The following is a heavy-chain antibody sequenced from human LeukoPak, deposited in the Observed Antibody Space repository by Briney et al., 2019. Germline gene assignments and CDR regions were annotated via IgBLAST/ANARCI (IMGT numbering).Heavy chain of an antibody. V-gene: IGHV4-59*08. D-gene: IGHD3-9*01. J-gene: IGHJ3*02. CDR2: ISYSGNT. CDR3: ARHLSLTGYGNDAFHI. CDR1: GDSITSSY. Sequence: SETLSLTCTVSGDSITSSYCSWIRQPPGKGLEWIGSISYSGNTHYSPSLNRRVTISADTSKNQFSLNLRSVTAADTAVYHGARHLSLTGYGNDAFHIWGQGTMVAVSS.